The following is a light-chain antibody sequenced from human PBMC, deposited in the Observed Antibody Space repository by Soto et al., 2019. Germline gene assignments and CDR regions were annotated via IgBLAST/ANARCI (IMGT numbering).Light chain of an antibody. V-gene: IGLV1-44*01. CDR3: AAWDDSLNGHV. Sequence: QSVLTQPPSTSGTPRQRVTISCSGSSSNIGSNTVNWYQQLPGTAPTLLIYTNNQRPSGVPDRFSGSKSGISASLAISGLQSEDEADYYCAAWDDSLNGHVFGTGTKLTVL. CDR1: SSNIGSNT. CDR2: TNN. J-gene: IGLJ1*01.